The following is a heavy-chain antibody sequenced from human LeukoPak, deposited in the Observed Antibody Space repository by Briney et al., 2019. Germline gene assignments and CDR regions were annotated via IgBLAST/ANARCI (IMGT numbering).Heavy chain of an antibody. D-gene: IGHD3-10*01. CDR3: AKGGLGYYDGSGSYYIG. J-gene: IGHJ4*02. Sequence: ASVKVSCKASGYTFTCYYMHWVRQAPGQGLEWMGWINPNSGGTNYAQKFQGRVTMTRDTSISTAYMELSRLRSDDTAVYYCAKGGLGYYDGSGSYYIGWGQGTLVTVSS. CDR1: GYTFTCYY. CDR2: INPNSGGT. V-gene: IGHV1-2*02.